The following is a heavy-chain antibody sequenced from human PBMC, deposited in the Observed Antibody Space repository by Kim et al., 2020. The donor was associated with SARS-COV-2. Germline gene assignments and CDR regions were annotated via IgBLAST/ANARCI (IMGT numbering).Heavy chain of an antibody. D-gene: IGHD6-13*01. Sequence: GGSLRLSCAASGFTFSDYYMSWIRQAPGKGLEWVSYISSSSSYTNYADSVKGRFTISRDNAKNSLYLQMNSLRAEDTAVYYCAREIVDEGIAAAGIPRYYYYYYGMDVWGQGTTVTVSS. CDR3: AREIVDEGIAAAGIPRYYYYYYGMDV. V-gene: IGHV3-11*06. CDR1: GFTFSDYY. CDR2: ISSSSSYT. J-gene: IGHJ6*02.